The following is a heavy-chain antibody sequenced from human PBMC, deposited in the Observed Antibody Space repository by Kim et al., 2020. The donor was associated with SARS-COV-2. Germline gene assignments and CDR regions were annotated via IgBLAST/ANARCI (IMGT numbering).Heavy chain of an antibody. CDR3: ARHVSSYWYFDL. Sequence: SETLSRTCTVSGASISSHYWTWIRQPPGKGLEWIGYIFHTGSTNYNPSLKSRITMSVDTSKNQFSLKLTSVIAADTAVYYCARHVSSYWYFDLWGRGTLVTVSS. CDR2: IFHTGST. J-gene: IGHJ2*01. D-gene: IGHD2-8*01. V-gene: IGHV4-59*08. CDR1: GASISSHY.